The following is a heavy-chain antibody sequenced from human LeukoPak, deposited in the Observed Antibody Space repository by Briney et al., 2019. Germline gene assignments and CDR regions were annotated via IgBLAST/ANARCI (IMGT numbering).Heavy chain of an antibody. J-gene: IGHJ3*02. CDR2: ISYDGSNK. V-gene: IGHV3-30*18. CDR3: AKDLHATYYYDNPSGAFDI. D-gene: IGHD3-22*01. CDR1: GFTFSSYG. Sequence: PGGSLRLSCAASGFTFSSYGMHWVRQAPGKGLEWVAVISYDGSNKYYADSVKGRFTISRDNSKNTLYLQMNSLRAEDTAVYYCAKDLHATYYYDNPSGAFDIWGQGTMVTVSS.